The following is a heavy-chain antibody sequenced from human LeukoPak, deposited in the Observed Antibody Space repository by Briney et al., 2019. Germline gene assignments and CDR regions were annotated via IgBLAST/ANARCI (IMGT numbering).Heavy chain of an antibody. CDR2: IYHSGST. D-gene: IGHD3-16*02. J-gene: IGHJ4*02. V-gene: IGHV4-4*02. CDR3: AISFMITFGGVIGDVDY. CDR1: GGSIRSSNW. Sequence: PSETLSLTCAVSGGSIRSSNWWSWVRQPPKEWLEWIGAIYHSGSTNYTPSLKSRATISVHKSKNQFSLKLSSVTAADTAVYYCAISFMITFGGVIGDVDYWGQGTLVTVSS.